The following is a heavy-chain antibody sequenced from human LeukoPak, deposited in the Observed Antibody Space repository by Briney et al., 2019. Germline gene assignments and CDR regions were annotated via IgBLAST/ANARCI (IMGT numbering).Heavy chain of an antibody. CDR1: GFTFSSYE. Sequence: GGSLRLSCAASGFTFSSYEMNWVRQAPGKGLEWVSHSSSSGSTIYYAGSVKGRVTIARDNAKNSVYLQMNSLRAEDTAVYYCARGSLHSAYGFDYWGQGTLVTVSS. J-gene: IGHJ4*02. CDR2: SSSSGSTI. V-gene: IGHV3-48*03. D-gene: IGHD5-12*01. CDR3: ARGSLHSAYGFDY.